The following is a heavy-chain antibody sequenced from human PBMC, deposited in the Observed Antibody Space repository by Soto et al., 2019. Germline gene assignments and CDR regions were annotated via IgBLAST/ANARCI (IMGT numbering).Heavy chain of an antibody. CDR1: GGTFSSHT. Sequence: SVKVSCKASGGTFSSHTISWVRQAPGQGLEWMGRIIPILGIANYAQKFQGRVTLTADKSTSTAYMELSSLRSEDTAVYYCARERYGGSPDAFDIWGQGTMVTVSS. CDR3: ARERYGGSPDAFDI. CDR2: IIPILGIA. J-gene: IGHJ3*02. V-gene: IGHV1-69*04. D-gene: IGHD1-1*01.